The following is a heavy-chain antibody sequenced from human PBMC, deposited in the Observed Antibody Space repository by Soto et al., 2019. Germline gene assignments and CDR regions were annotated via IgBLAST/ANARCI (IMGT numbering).Heavy chain of an antibody. D-gene: IGHD2-21*02. CDR1: GYTFSQYG. V-gene: IGHV1-18*01. J-gene: IGHJ4*02. CDR2: VSVDNGNT. Sequence: ASVKVSCKASGYTFSQYGISWVRQAPGQGLEWMAWVSVDNGNTNYAQNFQGRATMTTDTATSTAYMELRSLKSDDTALYYCARWRTEDSHLSYFFDSWGQGTLVTVSS. CDR3: ARWRTEDSHLSYFFDS.